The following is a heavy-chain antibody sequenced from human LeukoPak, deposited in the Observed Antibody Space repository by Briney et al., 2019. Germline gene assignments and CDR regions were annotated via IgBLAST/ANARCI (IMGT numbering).Heavy chain of an antibody. CDR2: IYYSGST. J-gene: IGHJ4*02. CDR1: GGSISSSSYY. CDR3: ARDLVAVAGTEYYFDY. Sequence: SETLSLTCTVSGGSISSSSYYWGWIRQPPGKGLEWIGSIYYSGSTYYNPSLKSRVTISVDTSKNQFSLKLSSVTAADTAVYYCARDLVAVAGTEYYFDYWGQGTLVTVSS. V-gene: IGHV4-39*07. D-gene: IGHD6-19*01.